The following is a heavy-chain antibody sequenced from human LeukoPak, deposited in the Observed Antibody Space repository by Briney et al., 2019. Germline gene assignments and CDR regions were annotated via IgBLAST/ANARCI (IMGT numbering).Heavy chain of an antibody. CDR2: TYYRSKWYS. V-gene: IGHV6-1*01. CDR3: AREGGSYYLVYYFDY. J-gene: IGHJ4*02. CDR1: GDSVSSKSSA. D-gene: IGHD1-26*01. Sequence: PSQTLSLTCVISGDSVSSKSSAWNWIRQSPSRGLEWLGRTYYRSKWYSEYELSVQSRIIIKPDTSKNQFSLKLSSVTAADTAVYYCAREGGSYYLVYYFDYWGQGTLVTVSS.